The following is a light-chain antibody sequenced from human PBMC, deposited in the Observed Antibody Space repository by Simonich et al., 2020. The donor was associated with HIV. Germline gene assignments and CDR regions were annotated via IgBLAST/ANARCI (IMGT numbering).Light chain of an antibody. CDR1: SSDGGGYNY. CDR2: DVS. J-gene: IGLJ1*01. CDR3: CSYAGSYTYV. V-gene: IGLV2-11*01. Sequence: QSALTQPRSVSGSPGQSVTISCTGTSSDGGGYNYVSWYQQHTCKAPKLMIYDVSKRPSGVPDRFSGSKAGNTASLTISGLQAEDEADYYCCSYAGSYTYVFGTGTKVTVL.